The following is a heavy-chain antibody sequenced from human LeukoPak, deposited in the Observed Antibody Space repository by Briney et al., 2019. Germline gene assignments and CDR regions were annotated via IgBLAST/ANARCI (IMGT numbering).Heavy chain of an antibody. D-gene: IGHD5-18*01. CDR3: ARDVRYSYGFDY. J-gene: IGHJ4*02. CDR2: ISSSSSYI. CDR1: GFTFSSYS. Sequence: GGSLRLSCAASGFTFSSYSMNWVRQAPGKGLEWVSSISSSSSYIYYADSVKGRFTISRDNAKNSLYLQMNSLRAEDTAVYYCARDVRYSYGFDYWGQGTLVTVSS. V-gene: IGHV3-21*01.